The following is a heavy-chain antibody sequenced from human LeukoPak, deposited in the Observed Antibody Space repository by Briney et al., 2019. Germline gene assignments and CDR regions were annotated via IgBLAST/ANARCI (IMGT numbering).Heavy chain of an antibody. CDR2: ISAYNGNT. V-gene: IGHV1-18*01. J-gene: IGHJ6*02. CDR3: ARVLGQAAANRMDV. CDR1: GYSFTSYG. Sequence: ASMKVSCKASGYSFTSYGYNWVRQAPGQGLEWMGWISAYNGNTNYAQKVQGRVTVTTDTSASTAYMELRSLRADDTAVYYCARVLGQAAANRMDVWGQGTTVTVSS. D-gene: IGHD6-13*01.